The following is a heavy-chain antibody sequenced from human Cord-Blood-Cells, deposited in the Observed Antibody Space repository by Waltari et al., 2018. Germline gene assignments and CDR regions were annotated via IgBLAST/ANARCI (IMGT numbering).Heavy chain of an antibody. Sequence: QLQLQESGPGLVKPSETLSPTCTVSGGSISSSSYYWGWIRQPPGKGLEWIGSIYYSGSTYYNPSLKSRVTISVDTSKNQFSLKLSSVTAADTAVYYCASLIVATIDYWGQGTLVTVSS. D-gene: IGHD5-12*01. V-gene: IGHV4-39*01. CDR2: IYYSGST. CDR1: GGSISSSSYY. J-gene: IGHJ4*02. CDR3: ASLIVATIDY.